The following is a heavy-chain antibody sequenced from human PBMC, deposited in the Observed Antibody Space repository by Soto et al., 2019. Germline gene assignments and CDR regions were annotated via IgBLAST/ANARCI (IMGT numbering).Heavy chain of an antibody. D-gene: IGHD3-3*01. CDR3: ARGKDFGVVIPSKTNWFDP. CDR1: GDSISSYY. J-gene: IGHJ5*02. V-gene: IGHV4-59*01. CDR2: IYYSGST. Sequence: SETLSLTCSVSGDSISSYYWSWIRQPPGKGLEWIGYIYYSGSTNYNPSFKSRVTISVDTPKNQFSLKLTSVTAADTAVYYCARGKDFGVVIPSKTNWFDPWGQGTLVTVSS.